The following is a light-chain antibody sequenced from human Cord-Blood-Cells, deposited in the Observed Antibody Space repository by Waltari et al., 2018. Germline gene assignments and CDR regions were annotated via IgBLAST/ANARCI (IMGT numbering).Light chain of an antibody. V-gene: IGKV1-33*01. CDR1: QAISNY. J-gene: IGKJ2*03. Sequence: DIQMTQSQSSLSESVGDRVTITCQASQAISNYLNWYQQKPGKAPKLLIYDASNLVTGVPSRFTGSRSETEFTFTISSLPPEDIATYYCQQYDNRPYSFGQGTKLEIK. CDR3: QQYDNRPYS. CDR2: DAS.